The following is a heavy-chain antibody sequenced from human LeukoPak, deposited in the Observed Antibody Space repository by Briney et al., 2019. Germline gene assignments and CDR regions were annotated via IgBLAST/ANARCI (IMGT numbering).Heavy chain of an antibody. D-gene: IGHD1-26*01. Sequence: GASVKVSCKASGYTFTSYGISWVRQAPGQGLEWMGWISAYNGNTNYAQKLQGRVTMTTDTSTSTAYMELRSLRSEDTAVYYCASRKRVGATGLDAFDIWGQGTMVTVSS. CDR1: GYTFTSYG. V-gene: IGHV1-18*01. J-gene: IGHJ3*02. CDR2: ISAYNGNT. CDR3: ASRKRVGATGLDAFDI.